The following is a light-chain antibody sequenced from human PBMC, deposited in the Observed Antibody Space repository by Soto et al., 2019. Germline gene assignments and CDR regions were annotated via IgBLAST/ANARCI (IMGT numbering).Light chain of an antibody. CDR2: SNN. CDR3: AAWDDSLNGWV. J-gene: IGLJ3*02. CDR1: SSNIGSNT. V-gene: IGLV1-44*01. Sequence: QSVLTQPPSASGTPGQSVTISCSGSSSNIGSNTVNWYQQLPGTAPKLLIYSNNQRPSGVPDRFSGSNSGTSASLAISGLQSEDEADYYCAAWDDSLNGWVFGGGTQVTVL.